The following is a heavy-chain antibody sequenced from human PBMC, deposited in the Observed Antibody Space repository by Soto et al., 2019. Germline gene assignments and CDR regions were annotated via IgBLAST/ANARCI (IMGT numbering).Heavy chain of an antibody. J-gene: IGHJ4*02. CDR1: GYTFTSYY. CDR3: ARDPDGGNLAFDY. V-gene: IGHV1-46*01. Sequence: QVQLVQSGAEVKKPGASVKVSCKASGYTFTSYYMHWVRQAPGQGLEWMGIINPSGGSTSYAQKFQVRATMTRDTCTSTVYMELGSLRSEDTAVYYCARDPDGGNLAFDYWGQGTLVTVSS. CDR2: INPSGGST. D-gene: IGHD2-21*02.